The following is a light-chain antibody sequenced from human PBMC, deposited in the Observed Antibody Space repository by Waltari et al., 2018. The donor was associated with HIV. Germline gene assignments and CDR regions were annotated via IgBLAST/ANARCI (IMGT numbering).Light chain of an antibody. CDR1: QIVSTY. V-gene: IGKV3-11*01. CDR2: GAS. J-gene: IGKJ5*01. CDR3: HQRSNWPIT. Sequence: EIVLTQSPATLSLSPVERATLSCRASQIVSTYLAWYQQKPGQAPRLLIYGASSRATGIPARFSGSGSGTDFTLTISSLEPGDFGVYYCHQRSNWPITFGQGTRLEIK.